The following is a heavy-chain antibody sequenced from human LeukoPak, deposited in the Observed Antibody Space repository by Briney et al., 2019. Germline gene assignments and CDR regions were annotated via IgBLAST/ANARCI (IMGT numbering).Heavy chain of an antibody. Sequence: SETLSLTCAVYGGSFSGYYWSWIRQPPGKGLEWIGEINHSGSTNYNPSLKSRVTISVDTSKNQFSLKLSSVTAADTAAYYCARANVDYYDSSGYYTAWFDYWGQGTLVTVSS. CDR1: GGSFSGYY. V-gene: IGHV4-34*01. CDR2: INHSGST. CDR3: ARANVDYYDSSGYYTAWFDY. J-gene: IGHJ4*02. D-gene: IGHD3-22*01.